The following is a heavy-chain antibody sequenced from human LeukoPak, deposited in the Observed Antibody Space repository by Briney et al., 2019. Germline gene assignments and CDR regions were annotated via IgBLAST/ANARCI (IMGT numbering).Heavy chain of an antibody. Sequence: PGGSLRLSCAASGFTFSSYSMMWVRQAPGKGLEWVSYISSSSTTIHYADSVKGRFTISRDNSKNTLYPQMISLRAEDTALYYCAKGSLHDYGDYYYMDVWGKGTTVTVSS. J-gene: IGHJ6*03. CDR2: ISSSSTTI. CDR3: AKGSLHDYGDYYYMDV. D-gene: IGHD4-17*01. CDR1: GFTFSSYS. V-gene: IGHV3-48*01.